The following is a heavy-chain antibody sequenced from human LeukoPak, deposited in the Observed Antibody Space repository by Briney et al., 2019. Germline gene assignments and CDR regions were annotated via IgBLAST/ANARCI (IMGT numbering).Heavy chain of an antibody. J-gene: IGHJ4*02. CDR3: ARENSGSYREFDY. Sequence: SETLSLTCTVSGGSISSYYWSRIRQPAGKGLEWIGRIYTSGSTNYNAFLKSRVSMSVDTSKNQFSLKLSSVTAADTAVFYCARENSGSYREFDYWGQGTLVTVSS. D-gene: IGHD1-26*01. V-gene: IGHV4-4*07. CDR1: GGSISSYY. CDR2: IYTSGST.